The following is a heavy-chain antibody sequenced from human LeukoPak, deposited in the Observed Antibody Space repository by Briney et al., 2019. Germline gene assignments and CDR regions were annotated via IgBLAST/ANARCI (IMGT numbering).Heavy chain of an antibody. CDR2: INHSGST. CDR3: ARRGYCRGVFDY. V-gene: IGHV4-34*01. Sequence: SETLSLTCAVYGGSFSGYYWSWIRQPPGKGLEWIGEINHSGSTNYNPSLKSRVTISVDTSKNQFSLKLSSVTAADTAVYYCARRGYCRGVFDYWGQGTLVTVSS. J-gene: IGHJ4*02. D-gene: IGHD2-15*01. CDR1: GGSFSGYY.